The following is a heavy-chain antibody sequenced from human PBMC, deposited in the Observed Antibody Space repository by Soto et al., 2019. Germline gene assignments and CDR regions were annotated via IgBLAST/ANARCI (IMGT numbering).Heavy chain of an antibody. CDR2: INPSGGST. D-gene: IGHD2-8*01. CDR1: GYTFTSYY. J-gene: IGHJ5*02. Sequence: VASVKVSCKASGYTFTSYYMHWVRQAPGQGLEWMGIINPSGGSTSYAQKFQGRVTMTRDTSTSTVYMELSSLRSEDTAVYYCARGEIMVYAQIWFDPWGQGTLVTVSS. V-gene: IGHV1-46*03. CDR3: ARGEIMVYAQIWFDP.